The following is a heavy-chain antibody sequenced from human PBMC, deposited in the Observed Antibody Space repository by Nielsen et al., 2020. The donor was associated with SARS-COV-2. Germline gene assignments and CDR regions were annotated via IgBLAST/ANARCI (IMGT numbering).Heavy chain of an antibody. CDR3: AASKSGYYFDL. V-gene: IGHV3-23*01. CDR1: GFTFTNYG. D-gene: IGHD6-13*01. J-gene: IGHJ4*02. CDR2: ISASGGST. Sequence: GVLKISCAASGFTFTNYGMTWVRQDPGKGLEWVPTISASGGSTFYTDSVKGRFTISRDSFKNTLYLQMNSLRAEDTAVYYCAASKSGYYFDLWGQGTLVTVSS.